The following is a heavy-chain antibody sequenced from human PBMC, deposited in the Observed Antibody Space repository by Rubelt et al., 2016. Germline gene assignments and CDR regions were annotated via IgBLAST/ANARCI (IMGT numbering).Heavy chain of an antibody. CDR2: INHSGST. J-gene: IGHJ4*02. V-gene: IGHV4-34*01. CDR1: GFTFSNAW. Sequence: VQLVESGGALVKPDESLRLSCAASGFTFSNAWMSWVRQPPGKGLEWIGEINHSGSTNHNSSLKSRVTISVDTSKNQFSLKLSPVTAADTAVYYCARGRGLLDGDYVDYWGQGTLVTVSS. CDR3: ARGRGLLDGDYVDY. D-gene: IGHD3/OR15-3a*01.